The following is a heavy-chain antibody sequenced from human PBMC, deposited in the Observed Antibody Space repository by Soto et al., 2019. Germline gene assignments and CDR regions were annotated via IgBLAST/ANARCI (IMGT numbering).Heavy chain of an antibody. CDR2: IIPIFGTA. V-gene: IGHV1-69*12. CDR3: ARDRGGDSSGKVYYYYGMDV. D-gene: IGHD3-22*01. Sequence: QVQLVQAGAEVKKPGSSVKVSCKASGGTFSSYAISWVRQAPGQGLEWMGGIIPIFGTANYAQKFQGRVTITADEATSTDYMELSSLRSEAGAVYYCARDRGGDSSGKVYYYYGMDVWGQGTTVTVSS. CDR1: GGTFSSYA. J-gene: IGHJ6*02.